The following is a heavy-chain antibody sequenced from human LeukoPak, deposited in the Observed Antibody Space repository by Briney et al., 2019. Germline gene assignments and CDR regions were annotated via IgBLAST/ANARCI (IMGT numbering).Heavy chain of an antibody. CDR2: ISYDGSNK. V-gene: IGHV3-30*04. CDR1: GFTFSSYA. D-gene: IGHD2-2*01. J-gene: IGHJ4*02. Sequence: PGGSLRLSCAASGFTFSSYAMHWVRQAPGKGLEWVAVISYDGSNKYYADSVKGRFTISRDNSKNTLYLQMNSLRAEDTAVYYCALYCSSTSCYSDYWGQGTLVTVSS. CDR3: ALYCSSTSCYSDY.